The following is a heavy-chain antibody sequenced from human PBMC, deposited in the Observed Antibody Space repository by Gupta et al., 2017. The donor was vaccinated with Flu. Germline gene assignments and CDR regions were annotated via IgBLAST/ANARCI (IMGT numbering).Heavy chain of an antibody. Sequence: QAPGQGLEWMGGIIPIFGTANYAQKFQGRVTITADESTSTAYMELSSLRSEDTAVYYCARDPVAATPGVYFDYWGQGTLVTVSS. D-gene: IGHD6-19*01. V-gene: IGHV1-69*01. J-gene: IGHJ4*02. CDR3: ARDPVAATPGVYFDY. CDR2: IIPIFGTA.